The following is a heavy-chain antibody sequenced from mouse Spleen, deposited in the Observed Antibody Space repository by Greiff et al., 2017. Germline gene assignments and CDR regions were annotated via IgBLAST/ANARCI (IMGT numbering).Heavy chain of an antibody. J-gene: IGHJ1*01. Sequence: EVKLMESGGGLVKPGGSLKLSCAASGFTFSDYYMYWVRQTPEKRLEWVATISDGGSYTYYPDSVKGRFTISRDNAKNNLYLQMSSLKSEDTAMYYCARDYYRYDDWYFDVWGAGTTVTVSS. CDR3: ARDYYRYDDWYFDV. V-gene: IGHV5-4*02. D-gene: IGHD2-14*01. CDR1: GFTFSDYY. CDR2: ISDGGSYT.